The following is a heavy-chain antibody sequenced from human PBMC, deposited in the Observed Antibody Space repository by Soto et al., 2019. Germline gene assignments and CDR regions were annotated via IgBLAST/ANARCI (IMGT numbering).Heavy chain of an antibody. CDR2: ISSSGSTI. CDR1: GFSFRRYE. CDR3: ARFYGAIFDY. V-gene: IGHV3-48*03. D-gene: IGHD3-10*01. J-gene: IGHJ4*02. Sequence: LRLSCAASGFSFRRYEMNWVRQAPGKGLEWVSYISSSGSTIYYADSVKGRFTISRDNAKNSLYLQMNSLRAEDTAVYYCARFYGAIFDYWGQGTLVTVSS.